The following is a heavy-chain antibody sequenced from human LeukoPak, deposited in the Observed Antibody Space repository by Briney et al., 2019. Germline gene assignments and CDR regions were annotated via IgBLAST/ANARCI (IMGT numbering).Heavy chain of an antibody. D-gene: IGHD2-2*01. CDR2: IIPIFGTA. CDR1: GGTFSSYA. V-gene: IGHV1-69*01. CDR3: VTQPQYCSSTSCYSDY. J-gene: IGHJ4*02. Sequence: SVKVSCKASGGTFSSYAISWVRQAPGQGLEWMGGIIPIFGTANYAQKFQGRVTITADESTSTAYMELSSLRSEDTAVYYCVTQPQYCSSTSCYSDYWGQGTLVTVSS.